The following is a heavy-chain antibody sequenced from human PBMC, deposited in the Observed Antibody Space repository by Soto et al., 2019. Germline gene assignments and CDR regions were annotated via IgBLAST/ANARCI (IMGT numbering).Heavy chain of an antibody. CDR2: INAGNGNT. CDR1: GYTFTSYS. Sequence: ASVKVSCKASGYTFTSYSMHWVRQAPGQRLEWMGWINAGNGNTKYSQKFQGRVTITRDTSASTAYMELSSLRSEDTAVYYCARAREYSYGLKGWFDPWGQGTLVTVSS. V-gene: IGHV1-3*01. CDR3: ARAREYSYGLKGWFDP. J-gene: IGHJ5*02. D-gene: IGHD5-18*01.